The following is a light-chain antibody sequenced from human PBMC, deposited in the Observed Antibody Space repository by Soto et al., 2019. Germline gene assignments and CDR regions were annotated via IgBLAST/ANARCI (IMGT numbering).Light chain of an antibody. CDR1: NSDIGNYNY. CDR3: CSYPGSHTWV. CDR2: DVT. V-gene: IGLV2-11*01. Sequence: QSALTQPRSVSGSPGQSVTISCTGTNSDIGNYNYVSWYQQHPGKAPKVMIYDVTKRPSGVPDRFSGSTSGNTASLTISGLQAEDEADYYCCSYPGSHTWVFGGGPKVTVL. J-gene: IGLJ3*02.